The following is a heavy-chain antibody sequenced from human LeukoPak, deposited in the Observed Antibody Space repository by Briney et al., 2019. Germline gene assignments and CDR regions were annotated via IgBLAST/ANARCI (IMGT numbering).Heavy chain of an antibody. CDR3: GTESAGATTCGY. V-gene: IGHV3-30*02. Sequence: GGSLRLSSAASGFTFSIYGMHWVRQAPGKGLEWVAFIRYDGSNKYYADSVKGRFTISRDNSKNTLYLQMNRLRAEDTAVYYCGTESAGATTCGYWGQGTLVTVSS. CDR2: IRYDGSNK. D-gene: IGHD1-26*01. CDR1: GFTFSIYG. J-gene: IGHJ4*02.